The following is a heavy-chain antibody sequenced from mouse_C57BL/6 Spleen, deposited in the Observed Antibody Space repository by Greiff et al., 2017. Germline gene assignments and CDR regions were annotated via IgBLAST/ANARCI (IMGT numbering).Heavy chain of an antibody. J-gene: IGHJ2*01. CDR3: ARSSLCYDGSSHFDY. CDR2: IYPGDGDT. Sequence: VQLQQSGAELVKPGASVKISCTASGSAFSSYWMNWVKQRPGKGLEWIGQIYPGDGDTNYTGKFKGKATLTAAKSSSTAYMQLSSLTSEDSAVYFCARSSLCYDGSSHFDYWGQGTTLTVSS. V-gene: IGHV1-80*01. CDR1: GSAFSSYW. D-gene: IGHD1-1*01.